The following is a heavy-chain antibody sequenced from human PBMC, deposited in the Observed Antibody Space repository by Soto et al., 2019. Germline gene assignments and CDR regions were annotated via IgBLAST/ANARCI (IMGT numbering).Heavy chain of an antibody. CDR2: INHSGST. CDR3: ARSNRGTIFGVARGWFDP. CDR1: GGSFSGYY. D-gene: IGHD3-3*01. Sequence: SETLSLTCAVYGGSFSGYYWSWIRQPPGKGLEWIGEINHSGSTNYNPSLKSRVTISVDTSKNQFSLKLSSVTAADTAVYYCARSNRGTIFGVARGWFDPWGQGTLVTVSS. J-gene: IGHJ5*02. V-gene: IGHV4-34*01.